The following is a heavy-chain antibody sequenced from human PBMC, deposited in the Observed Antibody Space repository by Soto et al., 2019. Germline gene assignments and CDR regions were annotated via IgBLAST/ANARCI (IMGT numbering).Heavy chain of an antibody. CDR2: ISSSSSYI. Sequence: ESGGGLVKPGGSLRLSCAASGFTFSSYSMNWVRQAPGKGLEWVSSISSSSSYIYYADSVKGRFTISRDNAKNSLYLQMNSLRAEDTAVYYCATTTVTTWAENWFDPWGQGTLVTVSS. J-gene: IGHJ5*02. V-gene: IGHV3-21*01. D-gene: IGHD4-17*01. CDR3: ATTTVTTWAENWFDP. CDR1: GFTFSSYS.